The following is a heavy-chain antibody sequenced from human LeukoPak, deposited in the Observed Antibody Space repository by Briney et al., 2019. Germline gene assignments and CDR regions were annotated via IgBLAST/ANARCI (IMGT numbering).Heavy chain of an antibody. V-gene: IGHV5-51*01. J-gene: IGHJ6*03. CDR2: IYPGDSDT. D-gene: IGHD6-13*01. CDR3: ARRTGAASYYYYMDV. Sequence: GESLKISCKASGYSFSTYWVAWVRQMPGKGLEWMGIIYPGDSDTRYSPSFQGQVTTSADKSISTAYLQWSSLKASDTAMYYCARRTGAASYYYYMDVWGKGTTVTVSS. CDR1: GYSFSTYW.